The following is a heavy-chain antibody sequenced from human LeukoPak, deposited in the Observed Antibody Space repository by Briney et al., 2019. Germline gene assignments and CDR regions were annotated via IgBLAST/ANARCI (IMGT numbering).Heavy chain of an antibody. Sequence: GGSLRLSCADSGFTFSTSTMNWVRQAPGKGLEWVSYITGGSHYIYYADSVKGRFTISRDNAKNSLYLQMNNLRAEDTAVYYCESRGAGFDYWGLGTLVTVSS. CDR1: GFTFSTST. CDR2: ITGGSHYI. CDR3: ESRGAGFDY. V-gene: IGHV3-21*01. J-gene: IGHJ4*02. D-gene: IGHD5-12*01.